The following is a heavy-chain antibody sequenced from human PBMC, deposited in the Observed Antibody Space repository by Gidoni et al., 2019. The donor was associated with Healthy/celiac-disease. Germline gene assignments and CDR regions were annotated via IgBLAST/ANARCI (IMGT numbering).Heavy chain of an antibody. CDR2: ISGSGGST. CDR3: AKESRSSSWYLSFDY. J-gene: IGHJ4*02. D-gene: IGHD6-13*01. V-gene: IGHV3-23*01. Sequence: EVQMLESGGGLVQPGGSLRPPCAASGFTFSSYAMSWVRQAPGKGVELVSAISGSGGSTYYADSVKGRFTISRDNSKNTLYLQMNSLRAEDTAVYYCAKESRSSSWYLSFDYWGQGTLVTVSS. CDR1: GFTFSSYA.